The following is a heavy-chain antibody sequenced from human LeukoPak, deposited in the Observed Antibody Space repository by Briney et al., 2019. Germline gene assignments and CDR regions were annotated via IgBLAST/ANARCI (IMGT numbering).Heavy chain of an antibody. CDR3: TRRDYGDILTGPDV. CDR1: GFMFSGST. J-gene: IGHJ6*03. V-gene: IGHV3-73*01. D-gene: IGHD3-9*01. Sequence: TGGSLRLSCVASGFMFSGSTIQWVRQASGKGLEWLGRIRNKDNNYATAYVASVKGRFTFSRDDSKNTAYLQMNSLKTEDTGVYYCTRRDYGDILTGPDVWGKGTTVTVSS. CDR2: IRNKDNNYAT.